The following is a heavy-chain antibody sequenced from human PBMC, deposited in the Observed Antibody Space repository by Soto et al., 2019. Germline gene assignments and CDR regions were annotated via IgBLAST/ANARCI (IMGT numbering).Heavy chain of an antibody. CDR3: ARAGHYYDSSGYAN. D-gene: IGHD3-22*01. CDR1: GYTFGTSG. V-gene: IGHV1-18*01. Sequence: QVKLVQSGAEVKKPGTSMKVSCKASGYTFGTSGISWIRQAPGQGLEWMGWISAYNGNTNYEQKLRDRVTMTTDTSTNTAYLELRSLRSDDTAVYYCARAGHYYDSSGYANWGQGTLVTVSS. J-gene: IGHJ4*02. CDR2: ISAYNGNT.